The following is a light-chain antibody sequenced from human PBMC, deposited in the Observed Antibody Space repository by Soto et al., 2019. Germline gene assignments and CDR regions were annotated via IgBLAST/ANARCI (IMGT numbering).Light chain of an antibody. V-gene: IGLV2-14*03. CDR1: SSDVGGYNY. Sequence: QSALTQPASVSGSPGQSITISCTGTSSDVGGYNYVSWYQQHPGKAHKLLICDVTNRPSGVSNRFSGSKSGNTASLTISGLQTEDEADYYCSSFASSIPLVFGGGTQLTVL. J-gene: IGLJ2*01. CDR2: DVT. CDR3: SSFASSIPLV.